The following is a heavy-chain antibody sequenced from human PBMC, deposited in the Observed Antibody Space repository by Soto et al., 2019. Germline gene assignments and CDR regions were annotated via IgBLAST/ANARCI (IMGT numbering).Heavy chain of an antibody. CDR1: GGSISSSSYY. V-gene: IGHV4-39*07. J-gene: IGHJ6*02. D-gene: IGHD5-18*01. CDR3: ARGGQLDTATRYYYGMDV. CDR2: IYYSGST. Sequence: SETLSLTCTVSGGSISSSSYYWGWIRQPPGKGLEWIGSIYYSGSTYYNPSLKSRVTISVDKSKNQFSLKLSSVTAADTAVYYCARGGQLDTATRYYYGMDVWGQGTTVTVSS.